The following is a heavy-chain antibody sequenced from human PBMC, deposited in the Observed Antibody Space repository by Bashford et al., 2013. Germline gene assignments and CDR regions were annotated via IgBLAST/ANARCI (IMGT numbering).Heavy chain of an antibody. CDR1: GFSFSSYS. V-gene: IGHV3-48*01. Sequence: GGPVRLSCTVSGFSFSSYSFNWVRQAPGRGLEWISFISKTGDTTRFAESVMGRFTISRDNAKNTLSLQMRALGAADTAVYYCARAWDSGYYGYYYYAMDVWGRGTTVTVSS. CDR2: ISKTGDTT. CDR3: ARAWDSGYYGYYYYAMDV. J-gene: IGHJ6*02. D-gene: IGHD5-12*01.